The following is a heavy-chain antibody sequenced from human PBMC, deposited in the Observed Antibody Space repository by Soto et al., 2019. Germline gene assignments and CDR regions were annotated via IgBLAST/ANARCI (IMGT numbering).Heavy chain of an antibody. CDR3: ARAGSSSWYSNWFDP. Sequence: SETLSLTCAVYGGSFSGYYWSWIRQPPGKGLEWIGEINHSGSTNYNPSLKSRVTISVDTSKNQFSLKLSSVTAADTAVYYCARAGSSSWYSNWFDPWGQGXLVTVSS. J-gene: IGHJ5*02. CDR1: GGSFSGYY. CDR2: INHSGST. D-gene: IGHD6-13*01. V-gene: IGHV4-34*01.